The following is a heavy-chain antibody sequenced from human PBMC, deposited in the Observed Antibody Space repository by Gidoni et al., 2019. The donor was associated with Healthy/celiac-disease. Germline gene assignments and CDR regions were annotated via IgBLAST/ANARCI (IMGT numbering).Heavy chain of an antibody. V-gene: IGHV3-23*04. Sequence: EVQLVESGGGLVQPGGSLRLSCAASGFTFSSCAMSWVRQAPGKGLEWVSAISGSGCSTYYADSVKGRFTISRDNSKNTLYLQMNSLRAEDTAVYYCAKDFWGLKPGGRYYYGMDVWGQGTTVTVSS. J-gene: IGHJ6*02. CDR2: ISGSGCST. CDR3: AKDFWGLKPGGRYYYGMDV. CDR1: GFTFSSCA. D-gene: IGHD3-16*01.